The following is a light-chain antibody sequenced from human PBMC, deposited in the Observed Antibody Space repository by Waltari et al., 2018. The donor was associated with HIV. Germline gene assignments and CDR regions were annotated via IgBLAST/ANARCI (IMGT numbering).Light chain of an antibody. CDR1: SGDVGGYNY. V-gene: IGLV2-23*02. J-gene: IGLJ1*01. CDR3: CSYAGSSTYV. CDR2: DVS. Sequence: QSALTQPASVSGSPGQSITISCTGTSGDVGGYNYVSWYQPHPGKAPKLMIYDVSKRPSGVSNRFSGSKSGNTASLTISGLQAEDEADYYCCSYAGSSTYVFGTGTKVTVL.